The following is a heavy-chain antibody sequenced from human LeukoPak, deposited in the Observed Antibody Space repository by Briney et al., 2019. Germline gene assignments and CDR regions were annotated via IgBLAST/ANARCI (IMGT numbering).Heavy chain of an antibody. Sequence: GGSLRLSCAASGFTFSSYAMSWVRQAPGKGLEWVSPISGSGGSTYYADSVKGRFTISRDNSKNTLYLQMNSLRAEDTAVYYCAKALQLERPVYMDVWGKGTTVTVSS. V-gene: IGHV3-23*01. CDR3: AKALQLERPVYMDV. J-gene: IGHJ6*03. D-gene: IGHD1-1*01. CDR1: GFTFSSYA. CDR2: ISGSGGST.